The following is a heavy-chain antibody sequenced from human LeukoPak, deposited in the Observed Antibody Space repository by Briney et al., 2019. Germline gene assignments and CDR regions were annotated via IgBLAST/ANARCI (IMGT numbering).Heavy chain of an antibody. CDR3: ARDPVYYFDY. CDR1: GGSISSGRYY. J-gene: IGHJ4*02. CDR2: IYTSGST. Sequence: SQTLSLTCTVSGGSISSGRYYWSWIRQPAGKGLEWIGRIYTSGSTNYNPSLKSRVTISVDTSKNQFSLKLSSVTAADTAVYYCARDPVYYFDYWGQGTLVTVSS. V-gene: IGHV4-61*02.